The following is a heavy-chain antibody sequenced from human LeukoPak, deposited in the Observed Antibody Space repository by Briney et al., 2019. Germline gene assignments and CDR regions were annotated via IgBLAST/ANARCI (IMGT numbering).Heavy chain of an antibody. D-gene: IGHD2-15*01. CDR1: GFTVSSNY. CDR3: ARDYQAPSYCSGGSCYSKYYYYGMDV. Sequence: GGSLRLSCAASGFTVSSNYMSWVRQAPGKGLEWVSVIYSGGSTYYADSVKDRFTISRDNSKNTLYLQMNSLRAEDTAVYYRARDYQAPSYCSGGSCYSKYYYYGMDVWGQGTTVTVSS. V-gene: IGHV3-53*01. CDR2: IYSGGST. J-gene: IGHJ6*02.